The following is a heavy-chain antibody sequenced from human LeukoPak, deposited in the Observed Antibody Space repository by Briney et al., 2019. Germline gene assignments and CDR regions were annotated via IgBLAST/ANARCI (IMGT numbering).Heavy chain of an antibody. D-gene: IGHD6-19*01. V-gene: IGHV3-23*01. CDR1: GFTFSSYA. CDR3: AKVLTGSGWPFDY. CDR2: ISGSGGST. J-gene: IGHJ4*02. Sequence: GGSLGLSCAASGFTFSSYAMSWVRQAPGKGLEWVSAISGSGGSTYYADSVKGRFTISRDNSKNTLYLQMNSLRAEDTAVYYCAKVLTGSGWPFDYWGQGTLVTVSS.